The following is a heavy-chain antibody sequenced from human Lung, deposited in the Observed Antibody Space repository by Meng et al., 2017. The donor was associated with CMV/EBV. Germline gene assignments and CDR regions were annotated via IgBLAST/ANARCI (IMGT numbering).Heavy chain of an antibody. D-gene: IGHD2-2*01. CDR3: ARVSCSSTSCYDY. Sequence: SETLSPXCTVSGYSISSGYYWGWIRQPPGKGLEWIGSIYHSGSTYYNPSLKSRVTISVDTSKNQFSLKLSSVTAADTAVYYCARVSCSSTSCYDYWGQGTLVTVSS. CDR2: IYHSGST. CDR1: GYSISSGYY. J-gene: IGHJ4*02. V-gene: IGHV4-38-2*02.